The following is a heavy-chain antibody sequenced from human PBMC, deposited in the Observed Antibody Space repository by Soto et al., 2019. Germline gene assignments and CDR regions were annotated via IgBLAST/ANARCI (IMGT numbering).Heavy chain of an antibody. CDR3: ARELSDYDSSGYPDAFDI. J-gene: IGHJ3*02. CDR2: ISSSSNYI. D-gene: IGHD3-22*01. CDR1: GFTFSSYT. V-gene: IGHV3-21*01. Sequence: PGGSLRLSCAASGFTFSSYTMNWVRQAPGKGLEWVSSISSSSNYIYYADSMKGRFTISRDNDKNSLYLQMNSLRAEDTAVYYCARELSDYDSSGYPDAFDIWGQGTMVTVSS.